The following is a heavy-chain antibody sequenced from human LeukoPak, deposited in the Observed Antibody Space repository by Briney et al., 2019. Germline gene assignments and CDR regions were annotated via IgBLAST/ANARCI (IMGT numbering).Heavy chain of an antibody. CDR1: GYTFTSYG. CDR3: ARRPSVGYEILTGYVDY. V-gene: IGHV1-18*01. J-gene: IGHJ4*02. D-gene: IGHD3-9*01. CDR2: ISHYNRNT. Sequence: ASVKVSCKASGYTFTSYGISWVRQAPGQGLEWMGWISHYNRNTNYAQKLQGRVTMTTDTSTSTAYMELRSLRSDDTAVYYCARRPSVGYEILTGYVDYWGQGTLVTVSS.